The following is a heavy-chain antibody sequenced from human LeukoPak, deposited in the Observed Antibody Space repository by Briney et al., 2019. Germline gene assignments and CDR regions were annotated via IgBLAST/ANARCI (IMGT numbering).Heavy chain of an antibody. J-gene: IGHJ4*02. CDR3: AKGGGSGRLDY. D-gene: IGHD3-10*01. CDR1: GFTFTDYY. V-gene: IGHV3-11*06. Sequence: GGSLRLSCAVSGFTFTDYYMSWIRQAPGKGLEWAPYISSSSSFTNYADSVKGRFTISRDNAKNSLYLQMNSLRAEDTAVYYCAKGGGSGRLDYWGQGTLVTVSS. CDR2: ISSSSSFT.